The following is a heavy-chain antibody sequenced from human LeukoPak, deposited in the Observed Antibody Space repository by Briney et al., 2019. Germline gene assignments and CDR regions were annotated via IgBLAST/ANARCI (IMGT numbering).Heavy chain of an antibody. CDR2: ISSSSSYM. J-gene: IGHJ4*02. Sequence: GGSLRLSCAASGFTFSSYTMNWVRQAPGKGLEWVSSISSSSSYMYYADSVKGRFTISRDNAKNSLYLQMNSLRAEDTAVYYCARDSSGYFDYWGQGTLVTVSS. CDR1: GFTFSSYT. CDR3: ARDSSGYFDY. V-gene: IGHV3-21*01. D-gene: IGHD3-22*01.